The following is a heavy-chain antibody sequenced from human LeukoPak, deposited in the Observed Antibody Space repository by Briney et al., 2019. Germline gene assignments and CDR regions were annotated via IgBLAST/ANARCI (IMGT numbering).Heavy chain of an antibody. CDR1: GGSISSGGYY. D-gene: IGHD2-8*01. J-gene: IGHJ6*02. V-gene: IGHV4-61*08. CDR3: ARERGGPYCTNGICRNRYYYGMDV. Sequence: SETLSLTCTVSGGSISSGGYYWSWIRQHPGKGLEWIGYIYYSGSTNYNPSLKSRVTISIDTSKNQFSLKLSAVTAADTAMYYCARERGGPYCTNGICRNRYYYGMDVWGQGTTVTVSS. CDR2: IYYSGST.